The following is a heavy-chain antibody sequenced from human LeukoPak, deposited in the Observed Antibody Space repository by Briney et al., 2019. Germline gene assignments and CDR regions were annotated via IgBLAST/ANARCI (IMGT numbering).Heavy chain of an antibody. Sequence: SETLSLTCTVSGGSISSYYWSWIRQPAGKGLEWIGRIYTSGSTNYNPSLKSRVTISVDTSKNQFSLKLSSVTAADTAVYYCARRFYYDYVWGSYRPGYFDYWGQGTLVTVSS. J-gene: IGHJ4*02. D-gene: IGHD3-16*02. CDR2: IYTSGST. CDR3: ARRFYYDYVWGSYRPGYFDY. V-gene: IGHV4-4*07. CDR1: GGSISSYY.